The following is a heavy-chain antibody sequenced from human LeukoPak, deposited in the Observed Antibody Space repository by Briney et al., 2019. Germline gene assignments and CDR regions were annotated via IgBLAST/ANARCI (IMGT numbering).Heavy chain of an antibody. Sequence: PGGSLRLSCAASGFTFSSYAMSWVRQAPGKGLEWVSAISGSGGDPFYAGSVKGRFTISRDNSKNSLYLQMNSLRAEDTAVYYCAKSAAGSCYSRTDYWGQGTLVTVSS. V-gene: IGHV3-23*01. J-gene: IGHJ4*02. CDR1: GFTFSSYA. D-gene: IGHD2-15*01. CDR3: AKSAAGSCYSRTDY. CDR2: ISGSGGDP.